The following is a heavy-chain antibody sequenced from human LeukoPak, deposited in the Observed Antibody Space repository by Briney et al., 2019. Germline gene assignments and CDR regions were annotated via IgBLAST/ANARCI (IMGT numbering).Heavy chain of an antibody. D-gene: IGHD3-10*01. V-gene: IGHV3-30-3*01. CDR3: ARGRSGSGYYFDY. J-gene: IGHJ4*02. CDR1: RFTFSSYA. Sequence: GGSLRLSCAASRFTFSSYAMHWVRQAPGKGLEWVAVISCDGSNKYYADSVKGRFTISRDNSKNTLYLQMNSLRAEDTAVYYCARGRSGSGYYFDYWGQGTLVTVSS. CDR2: ISCDGSNK.